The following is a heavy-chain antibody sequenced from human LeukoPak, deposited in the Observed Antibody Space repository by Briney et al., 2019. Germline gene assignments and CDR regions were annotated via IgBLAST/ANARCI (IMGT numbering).Heavy chain of an antibody. CDR3: ARRGGLYYYYYYMDV. Sequence: SETLSLTCAVNVGSFSGYSWSWIRQPPGKGLEWIGEINHSGSTNYNPSLKSRVTISVDTSKNQFSLKLSSVTAADTAVYYCARRGGLYYYYYYMDVWGKGTTVTISS. CDR1: VGSFSGYS. V-gene: IGHV4-34*01. CDR2: INHSGST. J-gene: IGHJ6*03. D-gene: IGHD3-10*01.